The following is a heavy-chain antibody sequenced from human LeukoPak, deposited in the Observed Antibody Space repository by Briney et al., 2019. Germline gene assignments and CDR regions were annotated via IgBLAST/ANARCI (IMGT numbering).Heavy chain of an antibody. CDR3: ARTQMGYFFDY. CDR1: GDSISTYF. D-gene: IGHD5-24*01. CDR2: ISYSGST. J-gene: IGHJ4*02. V-gene: IGHV4-59*01. Sequence: SETLSLTCTVSGDSISTYFWSWIRQPPGKGLEWIGYISYSGSTNYKPSLKSRDTISVDTSKNQFSLKLSSVIAADTAVYYCARTQMGYFFDYWGQGTLVTVSS.